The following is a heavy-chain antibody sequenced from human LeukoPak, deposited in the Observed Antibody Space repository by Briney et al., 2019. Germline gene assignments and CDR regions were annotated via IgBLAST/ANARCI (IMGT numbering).Heavy chain of an antibody. J-gene: IGHJ4*02. Sequence: SETLSLTCAVYGVSFSGYYWSWIRQPPGKGLEWIGEINHSGSTNYNPSLKSRVTISVDTSKNQFSLKLSSMTTADTAVYYCARIGCYCTNGVCLCRWSTYYFDYWGQGTLVTVSS. CDR1: GVSFSGYY. CDR3: ARIGCYCTNGVCLCRWSTYYFDY. V-gene: IGHV4-34*01. D-gene: IGHD2-8*01. CDR2: INHSGST.